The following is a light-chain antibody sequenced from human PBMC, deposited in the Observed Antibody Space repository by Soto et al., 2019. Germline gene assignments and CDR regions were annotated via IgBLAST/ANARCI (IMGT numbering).Light chain of an antibody. CDR3: HQYHGWPWT. Sequence: EIVLTQSPGTLSLSPGERATLSCRASQSVSNNHLAWYQQKPGQAPRLLIYGASNRATGIPDRFSGSGSGTDFTLTISRLEPEDSAIYYCHQYHGWPWTFGQGTKVDIK. CDR1: QSVSNNH. CDR2: GAS. J-gene: IGKJ1*01. V-gene: IGKV3-20*01.